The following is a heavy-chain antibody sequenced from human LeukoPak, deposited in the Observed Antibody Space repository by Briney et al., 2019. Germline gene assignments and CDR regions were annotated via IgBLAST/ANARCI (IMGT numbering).Heavy chain of an antibody. CDR3: ARDGYGLQLTVDI. D-gene: IGHD5-24*01. Sequence: GGSLRLSCTVSGFTVSSNSMSWVRQAPGKGLEWVSFIYSDNTHYSDSVKGRFTISRDNSKNTLYLQMNSLRADDTAVYYCARDGYGLQLTVDIWGQGTMVIVSS. V-gene: IGHV3-53*01. CDR2: IYSDNT. CDR1: GFTVSSNS. J-gene: IGHJ3*02.